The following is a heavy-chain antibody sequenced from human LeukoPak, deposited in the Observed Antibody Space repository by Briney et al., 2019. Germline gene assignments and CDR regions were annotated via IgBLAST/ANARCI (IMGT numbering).Heavy chain of an antibody. CDR2: ISGSGGST. D-gene: IGHD6-19*01. CDR3: AKLGYSSGWYSSFDY. J-gene: IGHJ4*02. V-gene: IGHV3-23*01. CDR1: GFTFSSYA. Sequence: PGGSLRLSCAASGFTFSSYAMSWVRQAPGKGLEWVSAISGSGGSTYYADSVKGRFTISRDHSKNTLYLQMNSLRAEDTAVYYCAKLGYSSGWYSSFDYWGPGTPVTASS.